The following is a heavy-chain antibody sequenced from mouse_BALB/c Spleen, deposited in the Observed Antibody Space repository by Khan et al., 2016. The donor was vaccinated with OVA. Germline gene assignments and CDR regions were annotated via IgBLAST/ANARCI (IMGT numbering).Heavy chain of an antibody. CDR1: GYSFTGYF. V-gene: IGHV1-20*02. D-gene: IGHD1-1*01. J-gene: IGHJ2*01. CDR3: TRIYRSDFDY. CDR2: INPHIGET. Sequence: EVQLQESGPELVKPGTSVKISCKASGYSFTGYFMNWVMQSHGKSLEWIGRINPHIGETLYNPKFKGKATLTADESSSTAHMELRSLASEDSAVYYCTRIYRSDFDYWGQGTTLTVSS.